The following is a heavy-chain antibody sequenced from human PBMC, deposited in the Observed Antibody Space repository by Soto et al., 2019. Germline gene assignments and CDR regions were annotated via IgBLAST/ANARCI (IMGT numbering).Heavy chain of an antibody. Sequence: QVTLKASGPVLVKLTATLTLTCTVSGFSRNNPRMGVSWIRQPPGKPLEWLAHFFSDAERSYSASMQSRLTMATDTSGSQVVLTMTNMDPVDTATYFCARMDGDYNNSAMDVWGQGTTVTVSS. CDR2: FFSDAER. D-gene: IGHD4-17*01. CDR3: ARMDGDYNNSAMDV. CDR1: GFSRNNPRMG. J-gene: IGHJ6*02. V-gene: IGHV2-26*01.